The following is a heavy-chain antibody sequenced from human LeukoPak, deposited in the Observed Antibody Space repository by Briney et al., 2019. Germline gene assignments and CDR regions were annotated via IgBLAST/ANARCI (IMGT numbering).Heavy chain of an antibody. D-gene: IGHD3-10*01. Sequence: ASVKVSCKASGYTFSSYYVHWVRQAPGQGLEWMGWINPNSGGTNYAQKFQGRVTMTRDTSISTAYMELSRLRSDDTAVYYCARAGPGGYYYYYMDVWGKGTTVTISS. CDR2: INPNSGGT. J-gene: IGHJ6*03. CDR3: ARAGPGGYYYYYMDV. V-gene: IGHV1-2*02. CDR1: GYTFSSYY.